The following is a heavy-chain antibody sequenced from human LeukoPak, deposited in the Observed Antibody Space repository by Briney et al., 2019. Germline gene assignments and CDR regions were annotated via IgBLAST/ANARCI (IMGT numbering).Heavy chain of an antibody. CDR1: GFIFSSYT. Sequence: GGSLRLSCAASGFIFSSYTTHWVRQAPGKGLEWVASINEDGGEIHYVDSVKGRFTFSRDNAKNSLFLQMNSLRAEDTAVYYCARVLRYCSGGNCYSGGLGYMDVWGKGTTVTISS. CDR2: INEDGGEI. D-gene: IGHD2-15*01. V-gene: IGHV3-7*03. CDR3: ARVLRYCSGGNCYSGGLGYMDV. J-gene: IGHJ6*03.